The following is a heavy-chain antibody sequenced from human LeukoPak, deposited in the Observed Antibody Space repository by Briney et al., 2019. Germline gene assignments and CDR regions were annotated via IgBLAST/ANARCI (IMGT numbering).Heavy chain of an antibody. Sequence: PSEALSLTCAVYGGSFSGYYWSWIRQPPGKGLEWIGEINHSGSTNYNPSLKSRVTISVDTSKNQFSLKLSSVTAADTAVYYCARRRGREVREVIRYFDLWGRGTLVTVSS. CDR1: GGSFSGYY. CDR2: INHSGST. J-gene: IGHJ2*01. V-gene: IGHV4-34*01. D-gene: IGHD3-10*01. CDR3: ARRRGREVREVIRYFDL.